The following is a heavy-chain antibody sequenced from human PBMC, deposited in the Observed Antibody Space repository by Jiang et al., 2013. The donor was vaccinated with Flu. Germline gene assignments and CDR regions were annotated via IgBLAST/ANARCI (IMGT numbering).Heavy chain of an antibody. J-gene: IGHJ5*02. Sequence: EWIGEINHSGSTNYNPSLKSRVTISVDTSKNQFSLKLSSVTAADTAVYYCARGGKYQPLSSFDPWGQGTLVTVSS. D-gene: IGHD2-2*01. CDR2: INHSGST. CDR3: ARGGKYQPLSSFDP. V-gene: IGHV4-34*01.